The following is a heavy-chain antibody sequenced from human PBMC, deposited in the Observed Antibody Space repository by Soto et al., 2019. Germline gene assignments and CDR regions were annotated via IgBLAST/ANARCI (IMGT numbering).Heavy chain of an antibody. Sequence: GGSPRLSSAASGFTFSSYAMSWVRQAPGKGLEWVSAISGSGGRTYYADSVKGRFTISRDNSKNTLYLQMNSLRAEDTAVYYCAKDMGTMVREPSSYWGQGTLVTVSS. CDR2: ISGSGGRT. D-gene: IGHD3-10*01. CDR3: AKDMGTMVREPSSY. CDR1: GFTFSSYA. J-gene: IGHJ4*02. V-gene: IGHV3-23*01.